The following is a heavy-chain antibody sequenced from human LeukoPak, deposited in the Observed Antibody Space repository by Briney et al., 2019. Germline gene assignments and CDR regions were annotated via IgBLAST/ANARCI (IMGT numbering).Heavy chain of an antibody. CDR2: IKEDGSEK. Sequence: GGSLRLSCAASGFTFSSYWMSWVRQAPGKGLEWEANIKEDGSEKYYVDSVKGRFTISRDNAKNSLYLQMNSLRAEDTAVYHCARDGLTGGPDYWGQGTLVTVSS. CDR1: GFTFSSYW. J-gene: IGHJ4*02. CDR3: ARDGLTGGPDY. D-gene: IGHD2-8*02. V-gene: IGHV3-7*03.